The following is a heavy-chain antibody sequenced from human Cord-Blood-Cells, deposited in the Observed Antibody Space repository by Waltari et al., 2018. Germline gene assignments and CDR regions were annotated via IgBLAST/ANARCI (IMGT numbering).Heavy chain of an antibody. V-gene: IGHV1-24*01. CDR3: ATPLWVWGGHPSSDAFDI. J-gene: IGHJ3*02. CDR1: GYTLTQLT. D-gene: IGHD7-27*01. CDR2: FDPEDGET. Sequence: QVQLVQSGAEVKKPGASVKVSCKVSGYTLTQLTMHWVRRAPGYGLEWMGGFDPEDGETIYAQKFQGRVTMTEDTSTDTAYMELSSLRSEDTAVYYCATPLWVWGGHPSSDAFDIWGQGTMVTVSS.